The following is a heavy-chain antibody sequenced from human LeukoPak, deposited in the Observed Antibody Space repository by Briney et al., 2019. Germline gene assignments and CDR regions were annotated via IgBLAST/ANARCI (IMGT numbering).Heavy chain of an antibody. J-gene: IGHJ4*02. Sequence: GASVKVSCKASGYTFTSYYMHWVRQAPGQGLEWMGWMNPNSGNTGYAQKFQGRVTMTRNTSISTAYMEPSSLRSEDTAVYYCARVGGAFDWLDYWGQGTLVTVSS. CDR2: MNPNSGNT. D-gene: IGHD3-9*01. CDR3: ARVGGAFDWLDY. CDR1: GYTFTSYY. V-gene: IGHV1-8*02.